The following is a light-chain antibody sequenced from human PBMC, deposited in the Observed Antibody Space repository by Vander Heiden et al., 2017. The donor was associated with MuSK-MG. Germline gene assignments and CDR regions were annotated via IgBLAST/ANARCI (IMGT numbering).Light chain of an antibody. V-gene: IGKV1-39*01. CDR1: QSISSY. CDR3: QQSYGTAIT. J-gene: IGKJ5*01. Sequence: DIQMTQSPSSLSASVGDRVTITCRASQSISSYLNWYQQKPGKAPKLLIYAASSLQSGVPSRFSGSGSGTDFTLTISRLQPEDFATYYCQQSYGTAITFGQGTRLEIK. CDR2: AAS.